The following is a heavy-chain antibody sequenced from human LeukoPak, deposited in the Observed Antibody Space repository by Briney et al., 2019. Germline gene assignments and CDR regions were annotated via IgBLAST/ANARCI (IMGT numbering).Heavy chain of an antibody. CDR1: GFTFGDYA. J-gene: IGHJ4*02. CDR3: ARTGFGAELDY. Sequence: GGSLRLSCTASGFTFGDYAMSWFRQAPGKGLEWVGFIRSKAYGGTTEYAASVKGRFTISRDNAKNSLYLQMNSLRAEDTAVYYCARTGFGAELDYWGQGTLVTVSS. CDR2: IRSKAYGGTT. D-gene: IGHD3-9*01. V-gene: IGHV3-49*03.